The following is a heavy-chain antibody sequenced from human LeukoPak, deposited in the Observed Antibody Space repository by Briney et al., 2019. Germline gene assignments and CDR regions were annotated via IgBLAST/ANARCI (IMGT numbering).Heavy chain of an antibody. J-gene: IGHJ4*02. CDR1: NGSISSGSYY. CDR2: IYISGST. D-gene: IGHD6-13*01. Sequence: SQTLSLTCTVSNGSISSGSYYWSWIRQPAGKGLEWIGRIYISGSTNYNPSLKSRVTIFVDTSKNQFSLKLSSVTAADTAVYYCAAAGSFSRFHYWGQGTLVTVSS. CDR3: AAAGSFSRFHY. V-gene: IGHV4-61*02.